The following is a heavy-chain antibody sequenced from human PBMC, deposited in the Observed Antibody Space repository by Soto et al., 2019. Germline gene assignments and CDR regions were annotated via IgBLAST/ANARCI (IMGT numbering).Heavy chain of an antibody. CDR1: VYTFTNYA. CDR2: MNAGNGDT. J-gene: IGHJ5*02. Sequence: ASVKVSCKASVYTFTNYAMHWVRQAPGHGLEWMGWMNAGNGDTKSSQKFQGRVTITRDTSASTAYMELSSLTSDDTAVYFCARGVGQFDPWGQGTLVTVSS. V-gene: IGHV1-3*01. CDR3: ARGVGQFDP. D-gene: IGHD3-10*01.